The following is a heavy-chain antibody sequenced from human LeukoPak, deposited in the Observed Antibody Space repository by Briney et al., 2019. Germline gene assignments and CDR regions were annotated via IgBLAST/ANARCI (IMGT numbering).Heavy chain of an antibody. V-gene: IGHV4-34*01. CDR3: ARPLDYDILTGYYYDAFDI. Sequence: SETMSLTCAVYGGSFSGYYWSWIRQPPGKGLEWIGEINHSGSTNYNPSLKSRVTISVDTSKNQFSLKLSPVTAADTAVYYCARPLDYDILTGYYYDAFDIWGQGTMVTVSS. CDR2: INHSGST. CDR1: GGSFSGYY. J-gene: IGHJ3*02. D-gene: IGHD3-9*01.